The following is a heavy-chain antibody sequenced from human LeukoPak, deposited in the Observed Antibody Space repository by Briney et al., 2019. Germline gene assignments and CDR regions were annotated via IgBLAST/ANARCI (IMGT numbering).Heavy chain of an antibody. CDR3: ARGPIPLGWV. D-gene: IGHD2-21*01. Sequence: SETLSLTCAVYGGSFSGYYWSWIRQPPGKGLEWIGEINHSGSTNYNPSLKSRVTVSVDTSKNQFSLKLSSVTAADTAVYYCARGPIPLGWVWGQGTLVTVSS. J-gene: IGHJ4*02. V-gene: IGHV4-34*01. CDR1: GGSFSGYY. CDR2: INHSGST.